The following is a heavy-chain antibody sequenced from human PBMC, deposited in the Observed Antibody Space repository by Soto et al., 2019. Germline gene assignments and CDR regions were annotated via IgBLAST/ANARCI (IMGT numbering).Heavy chain of an antibody. J-gene: IGHJ4*02. CDR1: GGTFSSYA. D-gene: IGHD3-22*01. Sequence: EASVKVSCKASGGTFSSYAISWVRQAPGQGLEWMGGIIPIFGTANYAQKFQGRVTITADESTSTAYMELSSLRSEDTAVYYCARGYADYYDSSGYQAAFDYWGQGTLVTVSS. CDR2: IIPIFGTA. CDR3: ARGYADYYDSSGYQAAFDY. V-gene: IGHV1-69*13.